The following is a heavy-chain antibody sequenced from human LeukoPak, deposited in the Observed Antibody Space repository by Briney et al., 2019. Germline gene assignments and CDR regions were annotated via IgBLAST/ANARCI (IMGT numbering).Heavy chain of an antibody. V-gene: IGHV1-18*01. D-gene: IGHD3-10*01. CDR2: ISAYDGNT. Sequence: ASVKVSCKASGYTFTSYGISWVRQAPGQGLEWMGWISAYDGNTNYAQKLQGRVTMTTDTSTSTAYMELGSLRSDDTAVYYCARAGELLWFGEFDFDYWGQGTLVTVSS. CDR1: GYTFTSYG. CDR3: ARAGELLWFGEFDFDY. J-gene: IGHJ4*02.